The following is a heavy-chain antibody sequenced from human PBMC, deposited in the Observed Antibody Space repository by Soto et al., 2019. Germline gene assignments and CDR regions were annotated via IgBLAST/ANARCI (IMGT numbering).Heavy chain of an antibody. V-gene: IGHV2-5*01. J-gene: IGHJ4*02. CDR1: GFSFSTSGVG. D-gene: IGHD2-21*02. Sequence: SGPTLVNPTQTLTLTCTFSGFSFSTSGVGVGWIRQPPGKALEWLALIYWNDDERYSPSLKSRLTITKDTSKNTVYLQMNSLRAEDTAIYYCARAREASLLRVPSSYWGQGTLVTVSS. CDR2: IYWNDDE. CDR3: ARAREASLLRVPSSY.